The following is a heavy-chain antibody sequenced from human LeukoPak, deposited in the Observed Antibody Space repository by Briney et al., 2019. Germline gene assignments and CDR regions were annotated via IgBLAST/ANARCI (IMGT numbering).Heavy chain of an antibody. CDR1: GGSFSGYY. V-gene: IGHV4-34*01. D-gene: IGHD2-21*01. J-gene: IGHJ3*02. CDR2: INHSGST. Sequence: SETLSLTCAVYGGSFSGYYWSWIRQPPGKGLEWIGEINHSGSTNYNPSLKSRVTISVDTSKNQFSLKLSSVTAADTAVYYCARDRRLTDAFDIWGQGTMVTVSS. CDR3: ARDRRLTDAFDI.